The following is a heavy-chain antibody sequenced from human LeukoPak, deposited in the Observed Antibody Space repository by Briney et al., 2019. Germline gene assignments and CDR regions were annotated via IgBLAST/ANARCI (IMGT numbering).Heavy chain of an antibody. D-gene: IGHD6-13*01. Sequence: SETLSLTCTVSGGSISSSSYYWGWIRQPPGKGLEWIANIYYSGSTYYNPSLKSRVTISVDTSKNQLSLKLSAVTAADTAVYYCARAGPSSSWHQFDYWGQGTLVTVSS. CDR1: GGSISSSSYY. CDR3: ARAGPSSSWHQFDY. J-gene: IGHJ4*02. V-gene: IGHV4-39*02. CDR2: IYYSGST.